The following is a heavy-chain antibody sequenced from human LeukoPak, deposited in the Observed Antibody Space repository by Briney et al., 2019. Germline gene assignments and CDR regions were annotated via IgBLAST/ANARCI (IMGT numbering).Heavy chain of an antibody. J-gene: IGHJ3*02. CDR3: ARALYYDFWRGSPDDAFDI. CDR1: GFTFDDYG. Sequence: GGSLRLSCAASGFTFDDYGMSWVRQAPGKGLEWVSGINWNGGSTGYADSVKGRFTISRGNAKNSLYLQMNSLRAEDTALYHCARALYYDFWRGSPDDAFDIWGQGTMVTVSS. D-gene: IGHD3-3*01. V-gene: IGHV3-20*01. CDR2: INWNGGST.